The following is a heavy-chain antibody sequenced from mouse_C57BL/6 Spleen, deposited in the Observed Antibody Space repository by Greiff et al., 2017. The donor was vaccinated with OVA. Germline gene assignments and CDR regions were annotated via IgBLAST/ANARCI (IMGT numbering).Heavy chain of an antibody. CDR3: ARGGVYGSSSLYFDV. Sequence: QVQLQQPGAELVRPGTSVKLSCKASGYTFTSYWMHWVKQRPGQGLEWIGVIDPSDSYTNYNQKFKGKATLTVDTSSSTAYMQLSSLTSEDSAVYYGARGGVYGSSSLYFDVWGTGTTVTVSS. D-gene: IGHD1-1*01. CDR2: IDPSDSYT. CDR1: GYTFTSYW. J-gene: IGHJ1*03. V-gene: IGHV1-59*01.